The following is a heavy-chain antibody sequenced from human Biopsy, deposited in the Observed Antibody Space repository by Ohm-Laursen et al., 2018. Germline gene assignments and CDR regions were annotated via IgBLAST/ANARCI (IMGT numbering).Heavy chain of an antibody. J-gene: IGHJ6*02. CDR2: IIPIVGIT. V-gene: IGHV1-69*04. Sequence: GSSVKVSCKPSGDTFSRSAFFWVRQAPGQGLVYLGKIIPIVGITNHAQTFQGRTTLTADKSTFMVYMELSRLRSDDTAIYYCARGGSGSGYYGMDVWGQGATVSVSS. CDR3: ARGGSGSGYYGMDV. CDR1: GDTFSRSA. D-gene: IGHD3-10*01.